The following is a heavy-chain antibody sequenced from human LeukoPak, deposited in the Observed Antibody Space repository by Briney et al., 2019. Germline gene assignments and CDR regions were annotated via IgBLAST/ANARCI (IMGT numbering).Heavy chain of an antibody. J-gene: IGHJ4*02. Sequence: GGSLRLSCAASGFTFSSYWMSWVRQAPGKGLKWVANIKQDGSENYYVDSVKGRFTISRDNAKNSLYLQMNSLKAEDTAVYYCARLNFWSGSTLDFWGQGTLVTVSS. CDR3: ARLNFWSGSTLDF. V-gene: IGHV3-7*01. D-gene: IGHD3-3*01. CDR1: GFTFSSYW. CDR2: IKQDGSEN.